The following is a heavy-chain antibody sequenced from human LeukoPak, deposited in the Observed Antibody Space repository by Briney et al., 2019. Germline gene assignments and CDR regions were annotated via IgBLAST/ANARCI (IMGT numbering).Heavy chain of an antibody. V-gene: IGHV1-69*05. CDR3: ARHKAAAGIAGPQSYYYYYMDV. CDR1: GGTFSTYA. CDR2: IIPIFGTA. J-gene: IGHJ6*03. Sequence: SVKVSCKASGGTFSTYAISWVRQAPGQGLEWMGGIIPIFGTANYALKFQGRVTITTDESTSTAYMELSSLRSEDTAVYYCARHKAAAGIAGPQSYYYYYMDVWGKGTTVTVSS. D-gene: IGHD6-13*01.